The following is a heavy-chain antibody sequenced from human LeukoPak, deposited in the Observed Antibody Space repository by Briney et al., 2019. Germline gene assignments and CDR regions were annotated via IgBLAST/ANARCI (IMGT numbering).Heavy chain of an antibody. V-gene: IGHV3-74*01. Sequence: GGSLRLSCAASGFTFSRYWMHWVRQAPEKGLLWVSRINSDESNTNYADSVKGRFTISRDNSKNTLYLQVNSLRPEDTAMYYCARGAPIGDSSGFYPYWGQGTLVIVSS. D-gene: IGHD3-22*01. J-gene: IGHJ4*02. CDR1: GFTFSRYW. CDR3: ARGAPIGDSSGFYPY. CDR2: INSDESNT.